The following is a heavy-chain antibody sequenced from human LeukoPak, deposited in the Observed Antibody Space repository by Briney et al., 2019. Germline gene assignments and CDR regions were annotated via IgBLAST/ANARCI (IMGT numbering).Heavy chain of an antibody. CDR2: ICYDGSNK. V-gene: IGHV3-33*01. Sequence: GRSLRLSCAASGFTFSSYGIHWVRQAPGKGLGWVAVICYDGSNKYYADSVKGRFTISRDNSKNTLYLQMNSLRAEDTAVYYCARGAFVAVAGPYFDYWAREPWSPSPQ. J-gene: IGHJ4*02. D-gene: IGHD6-19*01. CDR3: ARGAFVAVAGPYFDY. CDR1: GFTFSSYG.